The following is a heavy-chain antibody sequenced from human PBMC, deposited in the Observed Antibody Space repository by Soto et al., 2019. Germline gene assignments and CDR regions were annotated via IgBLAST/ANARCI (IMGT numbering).Heavy chain of an antibody. CDR2: ISGSGVST. J-gene: IGHJ4*02. CDR3: AKHIVANFYFDS. D-gene: IGHD5-12*01. V-gene: IGHV3-23*01. CDR1: GFNFIDYA. Sequence: PGGSLRLSCAASGFNFIDYAVSWVRQAPGQGLEWVSSISGSGVSTYYADSVKGRFTVSRDNSKNTLYLQMDTLRANDTAVYYCAKHIVANFYFDSCGQGTLVTLSS.